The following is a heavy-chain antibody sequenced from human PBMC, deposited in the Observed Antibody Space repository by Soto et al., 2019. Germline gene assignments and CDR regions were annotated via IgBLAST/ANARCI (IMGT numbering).Heavy chain of an antibody. CDR3: ARCKSIGSGSHLDYYYYGMDV. CDR2: IYYSGST. J-gene: IGHJ6*02. Sequence: PSETLSLTCTVSGGSISSYYWSWIRQPPGKGLERIGYIYYSGSTNYNPSLKSRVTISVDTSKNQFSLKLSSVTAADTAVYYCARCKSIGSGSHLDYYYYGMDVWGQGTTVTVSS. V-gene: IGHV4-59*01. D-gene: IGHD3-10*01. CDR1: GGSISSYY.